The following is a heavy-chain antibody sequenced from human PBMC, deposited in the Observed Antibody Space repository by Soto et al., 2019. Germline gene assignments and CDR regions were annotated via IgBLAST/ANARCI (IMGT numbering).Heavy chain of an antibody. J-gene: IGHJ4*02. CDR3: ASVSHRDGGYHHYFDY. CDR1: GFTFSSYA. CDR2: ISYDGSNK. V-gene: IGHV3-30-3*01. Sequence: GGSLRLSCAASGFTFSSYAMHWVRQAPGKGLEWVAVISYDGSNKYYADSVKGRFTISRDNSKNTLYLQMNSLRAEDTAVYYCASVSHRDGGYHHYFDYWGQGTLVTVSS. D-gene: IGHD3-22*01.